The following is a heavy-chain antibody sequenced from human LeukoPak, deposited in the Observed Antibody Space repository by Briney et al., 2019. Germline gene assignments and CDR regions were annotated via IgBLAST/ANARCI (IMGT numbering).Heavy chain of an antibody. D-gene: IGHD2-21*02. Sequence: PGRSLRLSCAASGFTFSSYGMHWVRQAPGKGLEWVVVIWYDGSNKYYADSVKGRFTISRDNSKNTLYLQMNSLRAEDTAVYYCARDIEVLTGYYLDYWGQGTLVTVSS. CDR2: IWYDGSNK. CDR1: GFTFSSYG. V-gene: IGHV3-33*01. CDR3: ARDIEVLTGYYLDY. J-gene: IGHJ4*02.